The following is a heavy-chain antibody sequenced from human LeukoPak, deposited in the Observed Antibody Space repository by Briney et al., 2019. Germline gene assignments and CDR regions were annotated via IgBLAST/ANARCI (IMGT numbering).Heavy chain of an antibody. V-gene: IGHV3-30*04. J-gene: IGHJ6*03. CDR1: GFTFSSYA. CDR3: ARVHSGSFQYYYHYYMDV. Sequence: PGRSLRLSCAASGFTFSSYAMHWVRQAPGKGLEWVAVISYDGSNKYYADSVKGRFTISRDNSKNTLYLQMNSLRAEDTAVYYCARVHSGSFQYYYHYYMDVWGKGTTVTVSS. D-gene: IGHD1-26*01. CDR2: ISYDGSNK.